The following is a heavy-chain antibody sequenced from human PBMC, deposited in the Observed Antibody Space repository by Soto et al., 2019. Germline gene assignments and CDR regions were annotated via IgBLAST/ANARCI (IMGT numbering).Heavy chain of an antibody. V-gene: IGHV3-30-3*01. CDR2: ISYDGSNE. J-gene: IGHJ4*02. Sequence: GGSMRLACVASGVSFSNSAMHWVRQPPGKGLEWVALISYDGSNEYYADSVKGRFTIFRDNSKNTLYLQMNSLRAEDTAVYYCARDPNYYDSSELDYWGQGTLVTVS. CDR3: ARDPNYYDSSELDY. CDR1: GVSFSNSA. D-gene: IGHD3-22*01.